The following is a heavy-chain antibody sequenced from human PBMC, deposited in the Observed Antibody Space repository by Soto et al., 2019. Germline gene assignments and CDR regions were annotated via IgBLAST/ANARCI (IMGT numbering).Heavy chain of an antibody. D-gene: IGHD6-19*01. CDR1: GFTFSSYA. CDR3: ARGRVAGTNYYYGMDV. V-gene: IGHV3-30-3*01. Sequence: GGSLRLSCAASGFTFSSYAMHWVRQAPGKGLEWVAVISYDGSNKYYADSVKGRFTISRDNSKNTLYLQMNSLRAEDTAVYYCARGRVAGTNYYYGMDVWGQGTTVTVSS. CDR2: ISYDGSNK. J-gene: IGHJ6*02.